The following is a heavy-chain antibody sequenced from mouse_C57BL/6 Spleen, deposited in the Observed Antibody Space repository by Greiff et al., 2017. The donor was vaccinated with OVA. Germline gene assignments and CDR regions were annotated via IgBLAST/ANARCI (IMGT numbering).Heavy chain of an antibody. CDR2: IWRGGST. J-gene: IGHJ4*01. CDR1: GFSLTSYG. D-gene: IGHD1-1*02. Sequence: VQLKESGPGLVQPSQSLSITCPVSGFSLTSYGVHWVRQSPGKGLEWLVVIWRGGSTDYNAAFMSRLSITKDNSKSQGFFKMNSLQADDTAIYDCAKRGSAYAMDYWGQGTSVTVSA. V-gene: IGHV2-5*01. CDR3: AKRGSAYAMDY.